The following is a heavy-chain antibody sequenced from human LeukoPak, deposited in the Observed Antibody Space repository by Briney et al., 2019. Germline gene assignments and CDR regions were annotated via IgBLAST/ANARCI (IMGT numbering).Heavy chain of an antibody. D-gene: IGHD3-10*01. CDR2: INSDGSST. J-gene: IGHJ4*02. V-gene: IGHV3-74*01. Sequence: GGSLRLSCAASGFTFSSYWMHWVRQAPGKGLVWVSRINSDGSSTSYADSVKGRFTISRDNAKSTLYLQMNSLRAEDTALYYCARRDYYGSGSPDYWGQGTLVTVSS. CDR3: ARRDYYGSGSPDY. CDR1: GFTFSSYW.